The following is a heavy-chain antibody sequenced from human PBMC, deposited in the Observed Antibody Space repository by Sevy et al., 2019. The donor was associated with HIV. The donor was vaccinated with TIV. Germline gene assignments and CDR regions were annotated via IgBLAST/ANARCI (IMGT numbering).Heavy chain of an antibody. CDR1: GFTFSSYA. CDR3: AGVLARGDFWSGYNYGMDV. J-gene: IGHJ6*02. D-gene: IGHD3-3*01. V-gene: IGHV3-30-3*01. CDR2: ISYDGSNK. Sequence: GGSLRLSCAASGFTFSSYAMHWVRQAPGKGLEWVAVISYDGSNKYYADSVKGRFTISRDNSKNTLYLQMNSLRAEDTAVYYCAGVLARGDFWSGYNYGMDVWGQGTTVTVSS.